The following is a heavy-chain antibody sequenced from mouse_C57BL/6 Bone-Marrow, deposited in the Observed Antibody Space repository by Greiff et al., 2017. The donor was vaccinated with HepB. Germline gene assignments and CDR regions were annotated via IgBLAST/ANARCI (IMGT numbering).Heavy chain of an antibody. J-gene: IGHJ4*01. V-gene: IGHV1-64*01. CDR3: VGTTVPDYYAMGY. CDR2: IHPNSGST. Sequence: QVQLQQPGAELVKPGASVKLSCKASGYTFTSYWMHWVKQRPGQGLEWIGMIHPNSGSTNYNEKFKSKATLTVDKSSSTAYMQLSSLTSEDSAVYYCVGTTVPDYYAMGYWGQGTSVTVSS. CDR1: GYTFTSYW. D-gene: IGHD1-1*01.